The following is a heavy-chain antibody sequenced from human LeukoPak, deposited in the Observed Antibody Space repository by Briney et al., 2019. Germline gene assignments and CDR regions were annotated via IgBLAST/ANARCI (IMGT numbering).Heavy chain of an antibody. CDR1: GFTFSDYY. CDR2: ISSSSSCT. D-gene: IGHD3-9*01. J-gene: IGHJ4*02. V-gene: IGHV3-11*06. CDR3: ARKPTYYDFLTGYFDY. Sequence: PGGSLRLSCAASGFTFSDYYMSWIRQAPGKGLEWVSYISSSSSCTNYADPVKGRFTISRDNAKNSLYLQMSSLRAEDTAVYYCARKPTYYDFLTGYFDYWGQGTLVTVSS.